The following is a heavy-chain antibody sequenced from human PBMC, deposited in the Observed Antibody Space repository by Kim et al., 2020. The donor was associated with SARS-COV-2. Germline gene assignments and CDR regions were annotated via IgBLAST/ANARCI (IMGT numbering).Heavy chain of an antibody. CDR1: GFTVTIYD. J-gene: IGHJ4*02. CDR3: ARGHFDY. CDR2: ISGASGAT. V-gene: IGHV3-48*02. Sequence: GGSLRLSCAASGFTVTIYDMSWVRQAPGKGLEWISYISGASGATYYADSVKGRFTISRDDAKNSLYLQMNSLTDEDTAIYYCARGHFDYWGQGTLVAVSS.